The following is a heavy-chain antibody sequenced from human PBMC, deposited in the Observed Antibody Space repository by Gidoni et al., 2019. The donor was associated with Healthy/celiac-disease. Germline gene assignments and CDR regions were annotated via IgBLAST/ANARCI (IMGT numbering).Heavy chain of an antibody. CDR1: GYSFTSYW. D-gene: IGHD6-19*01. CDR3: ARLSVAGTGYYYYGMDV. Sequence: VQLVQSGAEVKKPGESLKIPCRVSGYSFTSYWIGWVRQMPGKGLEWMGIIYPGDSDTRYSPSFQGQVTISADKSISTAYLQWSSLKASDTAMYYCARLSVAGTGYYYYGMDVWGQGTTVTVSS. V-gene: IGHV5-51*01. J-gene: IGHJ6*02. CDR2: IYPGDSDT.